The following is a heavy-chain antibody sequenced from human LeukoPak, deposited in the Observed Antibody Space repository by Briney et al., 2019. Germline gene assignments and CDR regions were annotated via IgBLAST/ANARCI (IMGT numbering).Heavy chain of an antibody. CDR3: AKFGAALPQKRLGTNTFDY. CDR1: GFTFSSYA. J-gene: IGHJ4*02. D-gene: IGHD6-6*01. CDR2: ISGSAGST. V-gene: IGHV3-23*01. Sequence: GGSLRLSCAASGFTFSSYAMSWVRQAPGKGLGWVSAISGSAGSTYYADSVKGRFTISRDNSKKTLYLQMNSLIAEDTAVYYCAKFGAALPQKRLGTNTFDYWGQGTLVTVSS.